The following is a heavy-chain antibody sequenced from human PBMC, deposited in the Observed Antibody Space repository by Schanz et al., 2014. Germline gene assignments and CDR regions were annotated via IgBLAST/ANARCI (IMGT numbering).Heavy chain of an antibody. Sequence: QVQLQESGPGLVRPSETLSLTCTVSGVSISSFYWSWIRQSPGQGLEYFGYIYGGGTTSYNPSFKSRVTTTFDTSRIPFSLKPSSVTAADTAVYYCTRMSLRRGDYGGLDVWGQGTTVTVSS. CDR1: GVSISSFY. V-gene: IGHV4-4*08. D-gene: IGHD3-10*01. CDR3: TRMSLRRGDYGGLDV. CDR2: IYGGGTT. J-gene: IGHJ6*02.